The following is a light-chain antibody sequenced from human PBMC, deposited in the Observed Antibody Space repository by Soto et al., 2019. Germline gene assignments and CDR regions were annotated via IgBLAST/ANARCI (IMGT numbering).Light chain of an antibody. CDR1: SSDVSGYNY. V-gene: IGLV2-8*01. CDR2: EVN. CDR3: SSYAGSSNV. Sequence: QSVRTQPPSASVSPGQSVAISCTGTSSDVSGYNYVSWYQQHPGKAPKLMIYEVNKRPSGVPDRFSGSKSGNTASLTVSGLQAEDEADYYCSSYAGSSNVFGTGTKV. J-gene: IGLJ1*01.